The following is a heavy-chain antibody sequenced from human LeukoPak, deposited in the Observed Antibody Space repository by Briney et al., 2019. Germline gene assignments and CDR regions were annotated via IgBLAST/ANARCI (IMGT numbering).Heavy chain of an antibody. D-gene: IGHD5-12*01. CDR3: ARGPSGYHNT. J-gene: IGHJ4*02. CDR2: ISYSSSII. Sequence: GGSLRLSCAASGFTFSSYAMSWVRQAPGKGLEWVSYISYSSSIINYADSVKGRFTISRDNAKNSLYLQMKSLRADDTAVYYCARGPSGYHNTGGKGTLVTVSS. V-gene: IGHV3-48*01. CDR1: GFTFSSYA.